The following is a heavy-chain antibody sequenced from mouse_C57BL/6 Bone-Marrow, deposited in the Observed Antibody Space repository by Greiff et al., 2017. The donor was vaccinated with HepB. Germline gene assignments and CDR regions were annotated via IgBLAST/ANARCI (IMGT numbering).Heavy chain of an antibody. D-gene: IGHD1-2*01. CDR2: IFPGGGST. CDR3: ARWGWYYGIAGDY. J-gene: IGHJ2*01. Sequence: VQLQESGPELVKPGASVKISCKASGYTFTDYYINWVKQRPGQGLEWIGWIFPGGGSTYYNEKFNGKATLTVDKSSSTAYMLLSSLTSEDSAVYFCARWGWYYGIAGDYWGQGTTLTVSS. V-gene: IGHV1-75*01. CDR1: GYTFTDYY.